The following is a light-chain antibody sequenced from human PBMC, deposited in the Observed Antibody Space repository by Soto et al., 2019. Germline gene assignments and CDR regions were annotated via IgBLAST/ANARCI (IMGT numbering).Light chain of an antibody. CDR2: GNS. CDR1: SSNIGAGYH. CDR3: QSYDGSLSGWGL. V-gene: IGLV1-40*01. Sequence: QSVLTQPPSVSGAPGQRVTMSCTGSSSNIGAGYHVHWYQQIPGRAPKLLIYGNSNRPSGVPDRFSGSKSGTSASLAITGLQAEDEADYYCQSYDGSLSGWGLFGGGTQLTVL. J-gene: IGLJ2*01.